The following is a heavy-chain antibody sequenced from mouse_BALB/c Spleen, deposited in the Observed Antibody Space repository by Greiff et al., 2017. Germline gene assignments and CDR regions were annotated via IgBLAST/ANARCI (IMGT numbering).Heavy chain of an antibody. CDR1: GYAFTNYL. CDR3: ARSGGYAFDY. V-gene: IGHV1-54*03. J-gene: IGHJ2*01. D-gene: IGHD2-2*01. Sequence: QVQLQQSGAELVRPGTSVKVSCKASGYAFTNYLIEWVKQRPGQGLEWIGVINPGSGGTNYNEKFKGKATLTADKSSSTAYMQLSSLTSDDSAVYFCARSGGYAFDYWGQGTTLTVSS. CDR2: INPGSGGT.